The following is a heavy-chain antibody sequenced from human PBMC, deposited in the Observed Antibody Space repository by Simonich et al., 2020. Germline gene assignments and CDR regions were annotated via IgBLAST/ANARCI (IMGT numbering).Heavy chain of an antibody. CDR2: ISSSSSYI. J-gene: IGHJ4*02. D-gene: IGHD3-10*01. CDR3: ARDTSYYGSGSYYFDY. V-gene: IGHV3-21*01. Sequence: GGGLVKPGGSLRLSCAASGFTFSSYSMNWVRQAPGKGLEWVSSISSSSSYINYADSVKGRFTISRDNAKNSLYLQMNSLRAEDTAVYSCARDTSYYGSGSYYFDYWGQGTLVTVSS. CDR1: GFTFSSYS.